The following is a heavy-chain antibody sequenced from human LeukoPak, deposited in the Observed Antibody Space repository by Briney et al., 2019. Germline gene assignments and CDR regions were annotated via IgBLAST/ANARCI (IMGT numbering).Heavy chain of an antibody. V-gene: IGHV3-7*03. CDR3: ARSPLGIAPFDY. CDR2: IKQDGSEK. CDR1: GFTFSSYW. Sequence: GGSLRLSCAASGFTFSSYWMSWVRQAPGKGLEWVANIKQDGSEKYYVDSVKGRFTISRDNAKNSLYLQMDSLKTEDTAVYYCARSPLGIAPFDYWGQGTLVTVSS. D-gene: IGHD7-27*01. J-gene: IGHJ4*02.